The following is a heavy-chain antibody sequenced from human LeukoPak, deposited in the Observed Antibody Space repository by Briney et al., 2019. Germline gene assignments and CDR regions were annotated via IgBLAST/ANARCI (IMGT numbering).Heavy chain of an antibody. V-gene: IGHV4-59*08. CDR2: ISYSGSA. Sequence: SETLSLTCTVSGVPISSSYWSWIRQPPGKGLEWIGYISYSGSANYIPSLKGRITISGDTSKNQFSLNLNSVTAADTAVYYCARLRYLVAPYDSWGQGILVTVSS. D-gene: IGHD1-26*01. CDR1: GVPISSSY. J-gene: IGHJ4*02. CDR3: ARLRYLVAPYDS.